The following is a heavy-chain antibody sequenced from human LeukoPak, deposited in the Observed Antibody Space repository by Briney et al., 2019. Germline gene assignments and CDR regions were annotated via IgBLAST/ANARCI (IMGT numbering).Heavy chain of an antibody. CDR3: ARHAPIVTTTVNWFAP. Sequence: SETLSSPCTVFGGSFTSISYYWGWIRQPPGKGLEWIGSIYYSGSTYYNPSLKSRVTISVDTSKNQFSLKLSSVNAADTAVYYCARHAPIVTTTVNWFAPWGPASLVTVSS. CDR1: GGSFTSISYY. V-gene: IGHV4-39*01. J-gene: IGHJ5*01. D-gene: IGHD5-12*01. CDR2: IYYSGST.